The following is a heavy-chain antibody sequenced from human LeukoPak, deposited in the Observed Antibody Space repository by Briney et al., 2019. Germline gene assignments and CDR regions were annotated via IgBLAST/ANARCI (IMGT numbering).Heavy chain of an antibody. CDR1: GFTFSSYA. J-gene: IGHJ4*02. CDR3: VKDYCTNGVRYWDF. V-gene: IGHV3-23*01. D-gene: IGHD2-8*01. CDR2: VSGSGGGT. Sequence: GGSLRLSCAASGFTFSSYAMNWVRQAPGKGLEWVSAVSGSGGGTYYADSVKGRFTISRDNSKNTLYLQMSSLRAEDTAVYYCVKDYCTNGVRYWDFWGQGTLVTVSS.